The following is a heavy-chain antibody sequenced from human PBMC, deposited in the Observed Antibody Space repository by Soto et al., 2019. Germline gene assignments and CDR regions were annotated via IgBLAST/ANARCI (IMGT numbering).Heavy chain of an antibody. J-gene: IGHJ4*02. V-gene: IGHV3-30*18. D-gene: IGHD6-19*01. CDR2: VSHDGRNT. Sequence: VQLVESGGGVVQPGRSLRLSCAASGFTFSDYSMHWVRQAPGKGLEWVAVVSHDGRNTHYPDSVKGRFPISRDSSKNTVSLEMTSLRAEDTAVSYCAKGGRQWLVTSDFNYWGQGALVTVSS. CDR3: AKGGRQWLVTSDFNY. CDR1: GFTFSDYS.